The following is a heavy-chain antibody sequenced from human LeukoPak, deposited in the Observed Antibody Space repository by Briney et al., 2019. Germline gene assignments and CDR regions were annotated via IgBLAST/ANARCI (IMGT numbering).Heavy chain of an antibody. CDR2: ISSSGSTI. CDR3: AKEPSSGRNPARYFDY. J-gene: IGHJ4*02. CDR1: GFTFSGYP. D-gene: IGHD6-19*01. Sequence: GGSLRLSCAASGFTFSGYPIHWVRQAPGKGLEWVSYISSSGSTIYYADSVKGRFTISRDNAKNSLYLQMNSLRAEDTAVYYCAKEPSSGRNPARYFDYWGQGALVTVSS. V-gene: IGHV3-48*04.